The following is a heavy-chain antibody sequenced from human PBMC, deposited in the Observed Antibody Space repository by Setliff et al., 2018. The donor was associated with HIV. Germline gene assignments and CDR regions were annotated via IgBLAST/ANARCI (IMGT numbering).Heavy chain of an antibody. CDR2: VSHSGNT. CDR1: GYSISRGYF. D-gene: IGHD3-3*01. V-gene: IGHV4-38-2*01. J-gene: IGHJ3*02. Sequence: SETLSLTCAVSGYSISRGYFWVWVRQPPGKGLEWIGSVSHSGNTDYNISLKSRVTISIDNSNNHFSLKLRSVTAADTAVYYCARPLTTSYNFWGDAFSIWGQGTMVTVSS. CDR3: ARPLTTSYNFWGDAFSI.